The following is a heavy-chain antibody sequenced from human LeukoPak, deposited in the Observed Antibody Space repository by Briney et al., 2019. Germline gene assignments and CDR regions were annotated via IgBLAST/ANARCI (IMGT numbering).Heavy chain of an antibody. D-gene: IGHD3-16*01. J-gene: IGHJ4*02. Sequence: SETLSLTCTVSGGSISSYYWSWLRQPPGKGLEWIGYIYYSGSTNYNPSLKSRVTISVDTSKNQFSLKLSSVTAADTAVYYCARRRRGDYFDYWGQGTLVTVSS. CDR3: ARRRRGDYFDY. V-gene: IGHV4-59*01. CDR2: IYYSGST. CDR1: GGSISSYY.